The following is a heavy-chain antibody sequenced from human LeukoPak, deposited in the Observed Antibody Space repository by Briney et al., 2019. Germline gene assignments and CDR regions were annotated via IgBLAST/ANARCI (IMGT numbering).Heavy chain of an antibody. CDR1: GGSISSGSYY. CDR2: IYHSGST. Sequence: SETLSLTCTVSGGSISSGSYYWSWIRQPAGKGLEWIGEIYHSGSTNYNPSLKSRVTISVDKSKNQFSLKLSSVTAADTAVYYCARDSVAAAGTWWFDPWGQGTLVTVSS. CDR3: ARDSVAAAGTWWFDP. D-gene: IGHD6-13*01. J-gene: IGHJ5*02. V-gene: IGHV4-61*10.